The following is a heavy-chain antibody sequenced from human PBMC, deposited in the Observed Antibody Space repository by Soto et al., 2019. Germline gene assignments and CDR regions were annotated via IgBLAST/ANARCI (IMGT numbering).Heavy chain of an antibody. D-gene: IGHD6-19*01. CDR1: GFTFSSYG. CDR2: IWYDGSNK. Sequence: QVQLVESGGGVVQPGRSLRLSCAASGFTFSSYGMHWVRQAPGKGLEWVAVIWYDGSNKYYADSVKGRFTISRDNSKNTLYLQMNSLRAEDTAVYYCARDPRIAVAGTQSYYYYGMDVWGQGTTVTVSS. V-gene: IGHV3-33*01. CDR3: ARDPRIAVAGTQSYYYYGMDV. J-gene: IGHJ6*02.